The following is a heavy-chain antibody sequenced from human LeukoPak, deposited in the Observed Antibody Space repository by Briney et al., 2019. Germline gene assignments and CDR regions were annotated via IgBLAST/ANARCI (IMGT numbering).Heavy chain of an antibody. CDR2: ISWNSGSI. CDR1: GFTFDDYA. J-gene: IGHJ6*02. CDR3: AKDRQWELLNGMDV. Sequence: GRSLRLSCAASGFTFDDYAMHWVRQAPGKGLKWVSGISWNSGSIGYADSVKGRFTISRDNAKNSLYLQMNGLRAEDTALYYCAKDRQWELLNGMDVWGQGTTVTVSS. V-gene: IGHV3-9*01. D-gene: IGHD1-26*01.